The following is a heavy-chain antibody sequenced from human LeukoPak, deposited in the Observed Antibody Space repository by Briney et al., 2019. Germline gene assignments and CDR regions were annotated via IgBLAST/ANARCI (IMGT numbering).Heavy chain of an antibody. Sequence: SETLSLTCTVSGGSISSYYWSWIRQPPGKGLEWIGYIYYRGSTNYNPSLKSRVTISVDTSKNQFSLKLSAVTAADTAVYYCARQSGWYLGFDYWGQGTLVTVSS. D-gene: IGHD6-19*01. CDR1: GGSISSYY. CDR2: IYYRGST. V-gene: IGHV4-59*08. J-gene: IGHJ4*02. CDR3: ARQSGWYLGFDY.